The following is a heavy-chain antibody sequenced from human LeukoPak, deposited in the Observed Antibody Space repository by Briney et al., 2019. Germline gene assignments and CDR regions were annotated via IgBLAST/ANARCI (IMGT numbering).Heavy chain of an antibody. Sequence: PGGSLRLSCAASGSTFSSYAMSWVRQAPGKGLEWVSAISGSGGSTYYADSVKGRFTVSRDNSKNTLYLQMNSLRAEDTAVYYCAKPPTVTTHYYYYYYGMDVWGQGTTVTVSS. CDR1: GSTFSSYA. CDR3: AKPPTVTTHYYYYYYGMDV. CDR2: ISGSGGST. D-gene: IGHD4-17*01. V-gene: IGHV3-23*01. J-gene: IGHJ6*02.